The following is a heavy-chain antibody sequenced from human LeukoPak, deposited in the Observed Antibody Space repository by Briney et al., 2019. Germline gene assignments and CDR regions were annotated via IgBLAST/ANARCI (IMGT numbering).Heavy chain of an antibody. CDR3: AKDGGNYFDY. D-gene: IGHD3-3*01. CDR2: IRNDGSNK. CDR1: RFTFSSYS. Sequence: GGSLRLSCAASRFTFSSYSMNWVRQAPSKGLEWVAFIRNDGSNKYYADSVEGRFTISSDNSKNTLYLQMNSLRGEDTAVYYCAKDGGNYFDYWGQGTLVTVSS. J-gene: IGHJ4*02. V-gene: IGHV3-30*02.